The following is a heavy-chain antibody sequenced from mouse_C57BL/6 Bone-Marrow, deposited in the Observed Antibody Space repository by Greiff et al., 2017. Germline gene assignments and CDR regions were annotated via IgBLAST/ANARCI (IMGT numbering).Heavy chain of an antibody. CDR2: IYPGGGYT. V-gene: IGHV1-63*01. CDR1: GYTFTNYW. CDR3: ARGGVYYYGRKAMDY. D-gene: IGHD1-1*01. J-gene: IGHJ4*01. Sequence: QVQLQQSGAELVRPGTSVKMSCKASGYTFTNYWIGWAKQRPGHGLEWIGDIYPGGGYTNYNEKFKGKATLTADKSSSTAYMQFSSLTSEDSAIYYCARGGVYYYGRKAMDYWGQGTSVTVSS.